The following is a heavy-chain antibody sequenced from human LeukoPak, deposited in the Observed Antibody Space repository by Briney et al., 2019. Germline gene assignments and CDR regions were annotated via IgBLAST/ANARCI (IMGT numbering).Heavy chain of an antibody. D-gene: IGHD4-23*01. CDR2: IIPIFGTA. J-gene: IGHJ4*02. V-gene: IGHV1-69*13. CDR1: GYTVIDFY. Sequence: GASVKVSCKASGYTVIDFYIHWVRQAPGQGLEWRGGIIPIFGTANYAQKFQGRVTITADQSTSTAYMELSSLRSEDTAVYYCARDRGYGGNPRYFGYWGQGTLVTVSS. CDR3: ARDRGYGGNPRYFGY.